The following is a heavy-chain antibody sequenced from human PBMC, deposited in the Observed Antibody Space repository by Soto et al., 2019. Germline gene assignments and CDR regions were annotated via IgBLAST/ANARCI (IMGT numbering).Heavy chain of an antibody. Sequence: QVQLEESGPGLVKPPETLTLTCTVSGASISGRSSYSWGWIRQPPGKGLEWIGTIYYSGATYYSPSLQGRVSISVDTSKNDFSLMMNSLTAADTAVYFCARLSAVRGVIHYWGQGTLVAVSS. CDR2: IYYSGAT. D-gene: IGHD3-10*01. CDR1: GASISGRSSYS. V-gene: IGHV4-39*02. J-gene: IGHJ4*02. CDR3: ARLSAVRGVIHY.